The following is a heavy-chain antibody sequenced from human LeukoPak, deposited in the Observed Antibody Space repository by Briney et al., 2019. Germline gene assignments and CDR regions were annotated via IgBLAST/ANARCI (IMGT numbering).Heavy chain of an antibody. Sequence: GESLKISCKGSGYSFTSCWIGWVRQMPGKGLEWMGIIYPGDSDTRYSPSFQGQVTISADKSISTAYLQWSSLKASDTAMYYCARTYYYDSSGFRLDYWGQGTLVTVSS. CDR2: IYPGDSDT. CDR3: ARTYYYDSSGFRLDY. CDR1: GYSFTSCW. D-gene: IGHD3-22*01. V-gene: IGHV5-51*01. J-gene: IGHJ4*02.